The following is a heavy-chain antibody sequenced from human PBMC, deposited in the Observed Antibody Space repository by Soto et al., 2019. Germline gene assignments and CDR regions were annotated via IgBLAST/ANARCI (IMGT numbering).Heavy chain of an antibody. CDR1: GVSFNNNG. V-gene: IGHV1-69*01. Sequence: QVQLVQSGAEVTKPGSSVKVSCKTSGVSFNNNGIGWVRQAPGHGLEWMGGVSPPFRTSNYARKFQGRISITSDASTGTVNMELSSLTSEDTAQYYCARFLYYGSGSYSPYGMDVWGQGTTVTVSS. D-gene: IGHD3-10*01. J-gene: IGHJ6*02. CDR2: VSPPFRTS. CDR3: ARFLYYGSGSYSPYGMDV.